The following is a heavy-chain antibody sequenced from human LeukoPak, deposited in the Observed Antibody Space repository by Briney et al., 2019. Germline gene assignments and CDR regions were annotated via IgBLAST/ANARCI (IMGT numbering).Heavy chain of an antibody. Sequence: PSETLSLTCTVSGGSISSSSYYWGWIRQPPGKGLEWIGSIYYSGSTYYNPSLKSRVTISVDTSKNQFSLKLSSVTAADTAVYYCARGYPPYYGSGRQDFWGQGTLVTVSS. J-gene: IGHJ4*02. CDR2: IYYSGST. CDR1: GGSISSSSYY. D-gene: IGHD3-10*01. CDR3: ARGYPPYYGSGRQDF. V-gene: IGHV4-39*01.